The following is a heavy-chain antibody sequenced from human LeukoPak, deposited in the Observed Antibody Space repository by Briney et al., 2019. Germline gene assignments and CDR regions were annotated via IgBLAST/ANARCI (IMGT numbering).Heavy chain of an antibody. Sequence: SETLSLTCTVSGGSISSYYWSWIRQPAGKGLEWIGRIYTSGSTNYNPSLKSRVTMSVDTSKNQFSLKLSSVTAADTAVYCCARGVINSSGWYNWFDPWGQGTLVTVSS. D-gene: IGHD6-19*01. CDR1: GGSISSYY. CDR3: ARGVINSSGWYNWFDP. J-gene: IGHJ5*02. V-gene: IGHV4-4*07. CDR2: IYTSGST.